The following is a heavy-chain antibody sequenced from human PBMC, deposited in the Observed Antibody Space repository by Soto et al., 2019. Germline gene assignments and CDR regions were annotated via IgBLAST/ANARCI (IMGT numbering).Heavy chain of an antibody. V-gene: IGHV3-7*05. D-gene: IGHD5-18*01. CDR3: ARDGSTSCYSYDYHGMDV. CDR1: GFTFRTYW. CDR2: INLDGSGK. J-gene: IGHJ6*02. Sequence: EVQLVESGGGLVQPGGSLRLSCAASGFTFRTYWLSWVRQVPGKGLEWVANINLDGSGKNYVDSVKGRFTISRDNALNSLYLQMISLRADDTALYYCARDGSTSCYSYDYHGMDVWGQGTTVTVSS.